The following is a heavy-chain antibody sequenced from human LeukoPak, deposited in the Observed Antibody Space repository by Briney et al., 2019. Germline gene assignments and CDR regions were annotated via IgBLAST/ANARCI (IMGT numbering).Heavy chain of an antibody. Sequence: TGGSLRLSCAASGFTFSSYSMNWVRQAPGKGLEWVSSISSSSSYICYADSVKGRFTISRDNAKNSLYLQMNSLGAEDTAVYYCARDLNWGSRQMMNDFDYWGQGTLVTVSS. CDR2: ISSSSSYI. CDR3: ARDLNWGSRQMMNDFDY. J-gene: IGHJ4*02. V-gene: IGHV3-21*01. CDR1: GFTFSSYS. D-gene: IGHD7-27*01.